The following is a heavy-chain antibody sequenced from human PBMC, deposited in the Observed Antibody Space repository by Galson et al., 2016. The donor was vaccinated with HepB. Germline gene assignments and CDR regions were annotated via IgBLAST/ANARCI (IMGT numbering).Heavy chain of an antibody. CDR1: GGSVDDYY. J-gene: IGHJ3*01. D-gene: IGHD3-10*01. CDR2: VYYSGNI. CDR3: ARSRTTGGWFGRAFDV. Sequence: SETLSLTCSVSGGSVDDYYWHWIRQPPGKGLEWIGFVYYSGNIYYNPSLRSRVTISLDRSDNHVSLRLTSVAAADTAVYYCARSRTTGGWFGRAFDVWGQGTTVTVSS. V-gene: IGHV4-59*02.